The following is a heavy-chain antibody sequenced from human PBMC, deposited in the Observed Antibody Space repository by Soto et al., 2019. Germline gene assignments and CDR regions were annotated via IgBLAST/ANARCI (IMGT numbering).Heavy chain of an antibody. V-gene: IGHV4-61*01. J-gene: IGHJ5*02. CDR1: GGSVSSGSYY. D-gene: IGHD3-22*01. CDR2: IYYSGST. CDR3: ARELTYYYDSSGYYSPWFDP. Sequence: SETLSLTCTVSGGSVSSGSYYWSWIRQPPGKGLEWIGYIYYSGSTNYNPSLKSRVTISVDTSKNQFSLKLSSVTAADTAVYYCARELTYYYDSSGYYSPWFDPWGQGAVLTVSS.